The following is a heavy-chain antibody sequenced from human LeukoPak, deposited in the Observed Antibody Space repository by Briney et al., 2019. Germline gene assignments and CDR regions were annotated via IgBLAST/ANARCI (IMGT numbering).Heavy chain of an antibody. CDR2: INPSGGTT. CDR3: ARGDYSSSSGPFDY. CDR1: GGTFSSYA. Sequence: GASVKVSCKASGGTFSSYAISWVRQAPGQGLEWMGIINPSGGTTSYTQKFQGRVTMTRDTSTSTVYMELSSLRSEDTAVYYCARGDYSSSSGPFDYWGQGTLVTVSS. J-gene: IGHJ4*02. V-gene: IGHV1-46*01. D-gene: IGHD6-6*01.